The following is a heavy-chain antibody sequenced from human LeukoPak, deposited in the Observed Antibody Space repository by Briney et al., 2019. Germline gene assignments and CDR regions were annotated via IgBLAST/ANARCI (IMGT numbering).Heavy chain of an antibody. Sequence: SETLSLTCAVSGGSISSGGYSWSWIRQPPGKGLEWIGYIYHSGSTYYNPSLKSRVTISVARSKNQFSLKLSSVTAADTAVYYCARGGNWNDVFDPWGQGTLVTVSS. CDR2: IYHSGST. V-gene: IGHV4-30-2*01. D-gene: IGHD1-20*01. CDR1: GGSISSGGYS. CDR3: ARGGNWNDVFDP. J-gene: IGHJ5*02.